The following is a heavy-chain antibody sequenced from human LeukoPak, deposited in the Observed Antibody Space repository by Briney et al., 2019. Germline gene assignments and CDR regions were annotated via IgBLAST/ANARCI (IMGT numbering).Heavy chain of an antibody. CDR1: GFTFSSYT. V-gene: IGHV3-23*01. CDR2: ISGSGGST. Sequence: GGSLRLSCAASGFTFSSYTMSWVRQAPGKGLEWVSAISGSGGSTYYADSVKGRFTISRDNSKNTLYLQMNSLRAEDTAVYYCAKTPRSAGWLTHFDYWGQGTLVTVSS. D-gene: IGHD6-19*01. J-gene: IGHJ4*02. CDR3: AKTPRSAGWLTHFDY.